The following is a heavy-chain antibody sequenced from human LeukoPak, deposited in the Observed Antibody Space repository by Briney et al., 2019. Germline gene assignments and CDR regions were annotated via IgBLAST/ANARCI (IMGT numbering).Heavy chain of an antibody. J-gene: IGHJ4*02. D-gene: IGHD3-22*01. Sequence: PGGSLRLSCAASGFTFSSYAMSWVRQAPGKGLEWVSAISGSGGSTYYADSVKGRFTISRDNSKNTLYLQMNSLRAEDTTVYYCAKERDSSGYYYGEVDYWGQGTLVTVSS. CDR2: ISGSGGST. V-gene: IGHV3-23*01. CDR3: AKERDSSGYYYGEVDY. CDR1: GFTFSSYA.